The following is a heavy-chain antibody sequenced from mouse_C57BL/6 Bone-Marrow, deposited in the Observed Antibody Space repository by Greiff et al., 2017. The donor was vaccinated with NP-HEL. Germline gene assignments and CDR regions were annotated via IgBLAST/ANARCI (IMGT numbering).Heavy chain of an antibody. D-gene: IGHD1-1*01. CDR3: ARDYGSSYYWYFDV. V-gene: IGHV1-50*01. J-gene: IGHJ1*03. Sequence: QVQLQQPGAELVKPGASVKLSCKASGYTFTSYWMQWVKQRPGQGLEWIGEIDPSDSYTNYHQKFKGKATLTVDTSSSTAYMQLSSLTSEDSAVYYCARDYGSSYYWYFDVWGTGTTVTVSS. CDR1: GYTFTSYW. CDR2: IDPSDSYT.